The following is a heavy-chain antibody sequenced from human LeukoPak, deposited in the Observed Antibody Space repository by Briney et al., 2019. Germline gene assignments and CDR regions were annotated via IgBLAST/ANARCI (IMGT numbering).Heavy chain of an antibody. J-gene: IGHJ5*02. V-gene: IGHV4-34*01. CDR2: INHSGST. CDR3: ARGGPAANNWFDP. CDR1: GGSFSGYY. D-gene: IGHD2-2*01. Sequence: SETLSLTCAVYGGSFSGYYWSWIRQPPGKGLEWTGEINHSGSTNYNPSLKSRVTISVDTSKNQFSLKLRSVTAADTGVYYCARGGPAANNWFDPWGQGTLVTVSS.